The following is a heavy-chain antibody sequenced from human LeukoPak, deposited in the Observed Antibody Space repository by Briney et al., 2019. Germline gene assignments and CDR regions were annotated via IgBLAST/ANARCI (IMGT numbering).Heavy chain of an antibody. CDR1: GFTFSSYG. CDR2: ISYDGSNK. V-gene: IGHV3-30*18. CDR3: AKDMAGTVVTPYYYYSGMDV. D-gene: IGHD4-23*01. Sequence: PGGSLRLSCAASGFTFSSYGMHWVRQAPGKGLEWVAVISYDGSNKYYADSVKSRFTISRDNSKNTLYLQMNSLRAEDTAVYYCAKDMAGTVVTPYYYYSGMDVWGQGTTVTVSS. J-gene: IGHJ6*02.